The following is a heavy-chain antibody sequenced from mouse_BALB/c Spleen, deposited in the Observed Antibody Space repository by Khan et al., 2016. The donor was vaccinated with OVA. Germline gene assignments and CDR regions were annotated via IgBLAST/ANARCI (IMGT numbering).Heavy chain of an antibody. CDR3: ARRRIYDGYYGGAMDY. Sequence: EVELVESGGGLVQPGGSRKLSCAASGFTFSGFGMHWVRQAPEKGLAWVAYISSGSSTIYYADTVKGRFTLSRDNPKNTLFLQMTSLRSEDTATYYCARRRIYDGYYGGAMDYWGQGTSVTVAS. D-gene: IGHD2-3*01. CDR1: GFTFSGFG. J-gene: IGHJ4*01. CDR2: ISSGSSTI. V-gene: IGHV5-17*02.